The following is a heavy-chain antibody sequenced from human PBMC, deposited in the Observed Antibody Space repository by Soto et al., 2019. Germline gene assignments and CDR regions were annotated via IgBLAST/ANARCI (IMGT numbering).Heavy chain of an antibody. CDR3: AKELVTIFGYYMDV. CDR2: ISGSGGST. V-gene: IGHV3-23*01. J-gene: IGHJ6*03. CDR1: GFTLSSYA. Sequence: GGSLRLSCAASGFTLSSYAMNWVRQAPGKGLEWVSAISGSGGSTYYADSVKGGFTISRDNSKNTLYLQMNSLRAEDTALYYCAKELVTIFGYYMDVWGKGTTVTVSS. D-gene: IGHD3-3*01.